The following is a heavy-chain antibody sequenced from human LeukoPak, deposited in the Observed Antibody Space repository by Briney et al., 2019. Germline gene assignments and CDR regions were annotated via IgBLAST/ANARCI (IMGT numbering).Heavy chain of an antibody. CDR3: ARDRATGYSSSWNNYYYYYYMDV. Sequence: GGSLRLPCEASGIIFSSYSMNWVRQAPGKGLEWISYISSSSTTIYYADSVKGRFTISRDNAKNLLYLQMNSVRAEDTAVYYCARDRATGYSSSWNNYYYYYYMDVWGKGTTVTVSS. V-gene: IGHV3-48*04. CDR2: ISSSSTTI. CDR1: GIIFSSYS. J-gene: IGHJ6*03. D-gene: IGHD6-13*01.